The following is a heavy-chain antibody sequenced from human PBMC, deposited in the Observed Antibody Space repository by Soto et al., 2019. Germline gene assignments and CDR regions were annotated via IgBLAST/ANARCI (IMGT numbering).Heavy chain of an antibody. CDR1: GYSFTSYW. CDR2: IYPGDSDT. J-gene: IGHJ6*03. D-gene: IGHD3-10*01. V-gene: IGHV5-51*01. Sequence: PGESLKISCKGSGYSFTSYWIGWVRQMPGKGLEWMGIIYPGDSDTRYSPSFQGQVTISADKSISTAYLQWSSLKASDTAMYYCARQGSGSLYYYYYMDVWGKGTTVTVSS. CDR3: ARQGSGSLYYYYYMDV.